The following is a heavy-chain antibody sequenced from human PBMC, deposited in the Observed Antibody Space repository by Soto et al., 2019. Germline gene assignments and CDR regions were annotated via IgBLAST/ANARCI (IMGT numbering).Heavy chain of an antibody. D-gene: IGHD6-13*01. CDR1: GFTFDDSA. Sequence: GGSLSLSCEASGFTFDDSALHWVGQAPGRGLEWVSLISRVGGSPYYADSVRGRFTISRDNSKTSLYLQMNRLRAENTALCYCAKDMLVGRPYYYSYGRDVWGQVTTVTVSS. V-gene: IGHV3-43D*03. CDR2: ISRVGGSP. J-gene: IGHJ6*02. CDR3: AKDMLVGRPYYYSYGRDV.